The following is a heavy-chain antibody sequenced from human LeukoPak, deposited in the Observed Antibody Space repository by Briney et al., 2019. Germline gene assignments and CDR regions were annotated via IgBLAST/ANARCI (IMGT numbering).Heavy chain of an antibody. CDR2: ISYDGSNK. V-gene: IGHV3-30-3*01. CDR3: ARGGYSGYDYVHY. Sequence: GRSLRHSCAASGFTFSSYAMHWVRQAPGKGLEWVAVISYDGSNKYYADSVKGRFTISRDNSKNTLYLQMNSLRAEDTAVYYCARGGYSGYDYVHYWGQGTLVTVSS. CDR1: GFTFSSYA. J-gene: IGHJ4*02. D-gene: IGHD5-12*01.